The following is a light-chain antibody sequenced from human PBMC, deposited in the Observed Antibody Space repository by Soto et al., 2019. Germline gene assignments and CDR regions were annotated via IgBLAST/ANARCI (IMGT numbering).Light chain of an antibody. Sequence: EIVMTQSPATLSVSPGERATLSCRASQSVSSNLAWYQQKPGQAPRLLIYGASTRATGIPARFSVSGSGTEFTLTISSLQSEDFAVYYCQQYNNWAPRTFGQGTKVEIK. V-gene: IGKV3-15*01. CDR3: QQYNNWAPRT. CDR2: GAS. CDR1: QSVSSN. J-gene: IGKJ1*01.